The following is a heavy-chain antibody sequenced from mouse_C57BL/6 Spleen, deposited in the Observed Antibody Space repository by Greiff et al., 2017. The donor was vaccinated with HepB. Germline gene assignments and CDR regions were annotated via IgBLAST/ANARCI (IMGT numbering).Heavy chain of an antibody. CDR2: IDPSDSYT. CDR3: ASIYDGSMDY. J-gene: IGHJ4*01. Sequence: VQLQQPGAELVRPGTSVKLSCKASGYTFTSYWMHWVKQRPGQGLEWIGVIDPSDSYTNYNQKFKGKATLTVDTSSSTAYMQLSSLTSEDSAVYYCASIYDGSMDYWGQGTSVTVSS. V-gene: IGHV1-59*01. D-gene: IGHD2-3*01. CDR1: GYTFTSYW.